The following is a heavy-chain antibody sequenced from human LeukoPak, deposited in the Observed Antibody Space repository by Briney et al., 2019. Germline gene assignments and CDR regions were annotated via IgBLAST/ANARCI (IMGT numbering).Heavy chain of an antibody. Sequence: ASVKVSCKASGYTFTGYYMHWVRRAPGQGLEWMGWINPNSGGTNYAQKFQGRVTMTRDTSISTAYMELSRLRSDDTAVYYCARDGDEDIVATGWGQGTLVTVSS. CDR3: ARDGDEDIVATG. CDR1: GYTFTGYY. CDR2: INPNSGGT. J-gene: IGHJ4*02. V-gene: IGHV1-2*02. D-gene: IGHD5-12*01.